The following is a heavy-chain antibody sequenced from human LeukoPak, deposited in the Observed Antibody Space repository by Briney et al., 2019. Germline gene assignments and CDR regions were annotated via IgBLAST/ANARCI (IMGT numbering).Heavy chain of an antibody. CDR2: IYSGGST. D-gene: IGHD1-1*01. Sequence: PGGSLRLSCAASGFTVSSNYMSWVRQAPGKGLEWVSVIYSGGSTYYADSVKGRFTISRDNSKNTLYLQMNSLRAEDTAVYYCAGDKGVLERARVRYYYGMDVWGQGTTVTVSS. CDR1: GFTVSSNY. J-gene: IGHJ6*02. V-gene: IGHV3-66*01. CDR3: AGDKGVLERARVRYYYGMDV.